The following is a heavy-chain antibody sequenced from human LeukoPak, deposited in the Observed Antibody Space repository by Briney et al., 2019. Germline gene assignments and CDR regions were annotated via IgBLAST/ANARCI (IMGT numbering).Heavy chain of an antibody. J-gene: IGHJ4*02. D-gene: IGHD3-10*01. V-gene: IGHV1-2*02. Sequence: ASVKVSCKASGYTFTGYYMHWVRQAPGQGLEWMGWINPNSGGTNYAQKFQGRVTMTRDTSISTAYMELSRLRSDDTAVYYCARSVLLWFGELGVDSKHHRGGLLDAFDYWGQGTLVTVSS. CDR2: INPNSGGT. CDR3: ARSVLLWFGELGVDSKHHRGGLLDAFDY. CDR1: GYTFTGYY.